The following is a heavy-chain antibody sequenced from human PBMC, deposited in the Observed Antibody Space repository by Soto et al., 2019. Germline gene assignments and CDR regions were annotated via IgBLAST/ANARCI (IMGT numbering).Heavy chain of an antibody. D-gene: IGHD3-9*01. CDR1: GGSVSSSSYY. V-gene: IGHV4-39*01. CDR3: GRREGLATISYYFDY. CDR2: VFYSGST. J-gene: IGHJ4*02. Sequence: SETLSLTCTVSGGSVSSSSYYWGWVRQPPGKGLEWIGSVFYSGSTYFNPSLEIRVTISFDKSKNQLSLKLLSLSAADTFFYYCGRREGLATISYYFDYWGQGALVTVSS.